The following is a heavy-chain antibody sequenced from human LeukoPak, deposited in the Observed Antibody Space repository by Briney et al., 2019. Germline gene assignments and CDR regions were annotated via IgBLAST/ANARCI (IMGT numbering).Heavy chain of an antibody. D-gene: IGHD3-22*01. V-gene: IGHV3-23*01. CDR2: ISGSGGST. CDR3: AKVTHSYDSSAHFDY. J-gene: IGHJ4*02. Sequence: PGGSLRLSCAASRFTFSSYAMSWVRQAPGKGPEWVSAISGSGGSTYYADSVKGRFTISRDNSKNTLYLQMNSLRAEDTAVYYCAKVTHSYDSSAHFDYWGQGTLVTVSS. CDR1: RFTFSSYA.